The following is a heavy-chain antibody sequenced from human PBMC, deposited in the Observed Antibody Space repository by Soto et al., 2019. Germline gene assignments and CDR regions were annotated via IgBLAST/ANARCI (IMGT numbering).Heavy chain of an antibody. D-gene: IGHD3-9*01. CDR3: AITDILTGSWLDY. Sequence: QVQLQESGPGLVKPSQTLSLTCTVSGGSISSGGYYWSWIRQHPGKGLEWIGYIYYSGSTYYNPSLKSRVTISVDTSKNQFSLKLSSVTAAYTAVYYCAITDILTGSWLDYWGQGTLVTVSS. CDR2: IYYSGST. V-gene: IGHV4-31*03. CDR1: GGSISSGGYY. J-gene: IGHJ4*02.